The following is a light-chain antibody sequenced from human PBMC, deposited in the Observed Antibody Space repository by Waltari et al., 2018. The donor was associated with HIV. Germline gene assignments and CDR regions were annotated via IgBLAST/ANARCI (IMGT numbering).Light chain of an antibody. Sequence: QSALTQPPSTSGTPGQTVTIPCSGSSSNIGDNYVSWYQQLPGTAPKLLIYRNSQRPSGVRDRFSGSQSGTSASLAINDLRSEDEAEYHCAAWDDSLSGWVFGGGTNLTVL. V-gene: IGLV1-47*01. J-gene: IGLJ3*02. CDR3: AAWDDSLSGWV. CDR2: RNS. CDR1: SSNIGDNY.